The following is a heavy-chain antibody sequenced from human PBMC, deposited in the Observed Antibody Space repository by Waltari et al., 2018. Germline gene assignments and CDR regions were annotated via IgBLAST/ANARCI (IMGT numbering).Heavy chain of an antibody. V-gene: IGHV3-9*01. Sequence: EVQLVESGGGLVQPGKSLRLSCVASGVRFAVSALHWVRQVPGKGLEWLSGISWNSNNIVYADSVKGRFTISRDNAENSLYLLMNNLRAEDTALYYCVRDAFGNTIGGVFDYWGQGTLLTVSS. CDR2: ISWNSNNI. J-gene: IGHJ4*02. CDR3: VRDAFGNTIGGVFDY. CDR1: GVRFAVSA. D-gene: IGHD3-3*01.